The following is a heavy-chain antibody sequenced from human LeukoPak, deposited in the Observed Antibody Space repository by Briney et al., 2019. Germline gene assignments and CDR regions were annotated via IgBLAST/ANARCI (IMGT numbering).Heavy chain of an antibody. J-gene: IGHJ6*02. V-gene: IGHV3-15*01. D-gene: IGHD3-9*01. CDR2: IKSKTDGGTT. Sequence: GGPLRLSCAASGFTCSNAWMSWVRQAPGKGLKWVGRIKSKTDGGTTDYAAPVKGRFTISRDDSKNTLYLQMNSLKTEDTAVYYCTTQYYDILTGYYTPRQGAYGMDVWAKGPRSPSP. CDR1: GFTCSNAW. CDR3: TTQYYDILTGYYTPRQGAYGMDV.